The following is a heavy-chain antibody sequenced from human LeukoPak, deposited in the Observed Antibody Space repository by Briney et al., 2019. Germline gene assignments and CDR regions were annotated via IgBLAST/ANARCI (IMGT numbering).Heavy chain of an antibody. CDR3: ARVSDSGYDPIDY. J-gene: IGHJ4*02. CDR2: IYYSRST. V-gene: IGHV4-39*07. D-gene: IGHD5-12*01. CDR1: GGSISSSSYY. Sequence: SETLSLTCTVSGGSISSSSYYWGWIRQPPGKGLEWIGSIYYSRSTYYNPSLKSRVTISVDTSKNQFSLKLSSVTAADTAVYYCARVSDSGYDPIDYWGQGTLVTVSS.